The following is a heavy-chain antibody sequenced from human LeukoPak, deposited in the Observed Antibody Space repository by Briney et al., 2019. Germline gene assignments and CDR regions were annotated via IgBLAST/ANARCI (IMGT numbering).Heavy chain of an antibody. Sequence: PGRSLRLSCAASGFTFSSYAMHWVRQAPGKGLEWVAVISYDGSNKYYADSVKGRFTISRDNSKNTLYLQMNSLRADDTAVYYCARVFYSSSWYGNFDYWGQGTLVTVSS. V-gene: IGHV3-30*04. D-gene: IGHD6-13*01. CDR1: GFTFSSYA. J-gene: IGHJ4*02. CDR3: ARVFYSSSWYGNFDY. CDR2: ISYDGSNK.